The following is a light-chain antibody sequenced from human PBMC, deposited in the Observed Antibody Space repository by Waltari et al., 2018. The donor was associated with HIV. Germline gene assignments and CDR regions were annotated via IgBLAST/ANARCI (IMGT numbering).Light chain of an antibody. CDR3: AAWDARLNEYL. CDR2: GDN. V-gene: IGLV1-44*01. J-gene: IGLJ1*01. CDR1: NSNVGSDV. Sequence: QSVLTPPHSASGTPGQTVIISFSGSNSNVGSDVVNWSQQLPGTAPKLLIYGDNERPSGVPDRFSGSKSGASASLAISDLQSEDEAEYYCAAWDARLNEYLFGTGTKVTVL.